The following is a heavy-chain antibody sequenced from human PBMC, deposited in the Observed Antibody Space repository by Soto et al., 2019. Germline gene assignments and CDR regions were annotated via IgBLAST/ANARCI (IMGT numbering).Heavy chain of an antibody. CDR3: ARDLWGYCGTDCYPLDV. V-gene: IGHV4-59*01. CDR2: IYYGGTT. Sequence: SETLSLTCTVSGGSFSPNYWSWIRQPPGKGLEWVGYIYYGGTTSYNPSLQSRVTISLETSKSQFSLRLNSVTAADTAVYYCARDLWGYCGTDCYPLDVWGQGTTVTVSS. CDR1: GGSFSPNY. D-gene: IGHD2-21*02. J-gene: IGHJ6*02.